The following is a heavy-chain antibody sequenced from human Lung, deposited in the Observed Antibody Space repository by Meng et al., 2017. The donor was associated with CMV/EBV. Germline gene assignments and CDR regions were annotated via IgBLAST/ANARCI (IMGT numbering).Heavy chain of an antibody. CDR1: GYPISSGNY. J-gene: IGHJ4*02. CDR3: ARGWGAALDY. D-gene: IGHD1-26*01. CDR2: FYHTGST. Sequence: SETXSLTCTVSGYPISSGNYWGWIRQPPGKGLEWIGSFYHTGSTSYNPSLKSRVTISLDTSKNQFSLKLTSVTAADTAVYYCARGWGAALDYWGQGTLVTVSS. V-gene: IGHV4-38-2*02.